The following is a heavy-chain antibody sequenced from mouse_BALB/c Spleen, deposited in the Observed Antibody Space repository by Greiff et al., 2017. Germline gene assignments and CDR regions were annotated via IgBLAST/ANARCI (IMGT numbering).Heavy chain of an antibody. Sequence: DVQLVESGGGLVKPGGSLKLSCAASGFTFSSYAMSWVRQSPEKRLEWVAEISSGGSYTYYPDTVTGRFTISRDNAKNTLYLEMSSLRSEDTAMYYCARAGYGGPYYFDYWGQGTTRTVSS. J-gene: IGHJ2*01. CDR3: ARAGYGGPYYFDY. CDR1: GFTFSSYA. V-gene: IGHV5-9-4*01. D-gene: IGHD1-1*02. CDR2: ISSGGSYT.